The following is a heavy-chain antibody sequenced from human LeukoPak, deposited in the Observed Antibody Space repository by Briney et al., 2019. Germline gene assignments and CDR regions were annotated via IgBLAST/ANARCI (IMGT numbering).Heavy chain of an antibody. V-gene: IGHV4-61*02. CDR2: IYTSGST. CDR1: GGSISSGSYY. Sequence: PSQTLSLTCTVSGGSISSGSYYWSWIRQPAGKGLDWIGRIYTSGSTNYNPSLKSRVTISVDTSKNQFSLKLSSVTAADTAVYYCARGNIRFLEWLPLYYWGQGTLVTVSS. D-gene: IGHD3-3*01. CDR3: ARGNIRFLEWLPLYY. J-gene: IGHJ4*02.